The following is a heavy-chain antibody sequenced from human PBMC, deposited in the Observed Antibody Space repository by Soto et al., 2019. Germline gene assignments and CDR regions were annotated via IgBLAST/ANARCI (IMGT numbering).Heavy chain of an antibody. Sequence: GGSLRLSCAASGFTFSSYSMNWVRQAPGKGLEWVSLIGRSGSTIYYADSVKGRFTISRDNSGNTLFLEMYSLRAEDTAVYYCARYIPGVRYYGMDVWGQGTTVTVSS. J-gene: IGHJ6*02. CDR1: GFTFSSYS. CDR2: IGRSGSTI. D-gene: IGHD2-2*01. V-gene: IGHV3-48*01. CDR3: ARYIPGVRYYGMDV.